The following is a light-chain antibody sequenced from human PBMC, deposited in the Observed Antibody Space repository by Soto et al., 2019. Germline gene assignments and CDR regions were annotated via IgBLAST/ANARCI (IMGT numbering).Light chain of an antibody. J-gene: IGKJ1*01. V-gene: IGKV3-20*01. CDR2: GAS. CDR1: ESLRGSH. CDR3: QQYSTTRGT. Sequence: ELVLTQSPGPLSSPPGERATLSCRASESLRGSHLAWYQQKPGQAPRLLMYGASSRATGIPDRFSGSGSGTDITLTISRLEPEDFAVYYWQQYSTTRGTFGQGTKVEVK.